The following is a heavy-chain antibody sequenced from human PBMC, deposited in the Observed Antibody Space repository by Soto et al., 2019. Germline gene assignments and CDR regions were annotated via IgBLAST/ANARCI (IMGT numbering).Heavy chain of an antibody. Sequence: QVQLQESGPGLVEPSETLSLTCTVSGGSLTNYFWTWIRQPPGKGLEWLAYIRYSGKTGYNPSLKGPATISLDMSRNQFFLKVTSVTAADTAMYYCARFQYTVVTPFDMWGQGTMLIVSS. CDR2: IRYSGKT. V-gene: IGHV4-59*01. CDR3: ARFQYTVVTPFDM. CDR1: GGSLTNYF. J-gene: IGHJ3*02. D-gene: IGHD2-21*02.